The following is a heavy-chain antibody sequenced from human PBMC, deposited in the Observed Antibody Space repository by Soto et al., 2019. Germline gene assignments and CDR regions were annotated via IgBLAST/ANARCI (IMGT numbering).Heavy chain of an antibody. V-gene: IGHV1-58*01. CDR3: AAYSYGITGFDY. D-gene: IGHD5-18*01. J-gene: IGHJ4*02. Sequence: SVKVSCKASGFTFTSSAVQWVRQARGQRLEWIGWIVVGSGNTNYAQKFQERVTITRDMPTSTAYMELSSLRSEDTAVYYCAAYSYGITGFDYWGQGTLVTVSS. CDR1: GFTFTSSA. CDR2: IVVGSGNT.